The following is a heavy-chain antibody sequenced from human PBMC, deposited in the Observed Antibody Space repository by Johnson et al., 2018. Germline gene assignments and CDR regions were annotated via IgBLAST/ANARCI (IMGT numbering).Heavy chain of an antibody. D-gene: IGHD1-26*01. Sequence: VQLQESGGGLVKPGESLRLSCAVSGLTFTYAWMNWVRQPPGKGLEWVGRIRSKAEGGTPEYAAPGEGRFTISRDDSKNILYLQMNSLKIEDTALNYCGATTRREFWGQGTLVTVSS. V-gene: IGHV3-15*07. CDR3: GATTRREF. J-gene: IGHJ4*02. CDR2: IRSKAEGGTP. CDR1: GLTFTYAW.